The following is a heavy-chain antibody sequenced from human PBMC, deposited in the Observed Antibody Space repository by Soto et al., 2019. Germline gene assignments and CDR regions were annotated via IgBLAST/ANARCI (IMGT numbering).Heavy chain of an antibody. J-gene: IGHJ6*02. CDR2: IYPGDSDT. Sequence: GESLKISCKASGYSFTTYWIGWVCQMPGKGLEWMGIIYPGDSDTKYSPSLQGQVSISADTSISTAYLQWTSLKASDTAMYYCARFYCFSTTCHHGMDVWGQGTTVTVSS. V-gene: IGHV5-51*01. D-gene: IGHD2-2*01. CDR3: ARFYCFSTTCHHGMDV. CDR1: GYSFTTYW.